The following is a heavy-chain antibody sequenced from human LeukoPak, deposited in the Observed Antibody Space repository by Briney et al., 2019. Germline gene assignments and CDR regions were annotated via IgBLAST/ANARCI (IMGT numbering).Heavy chain of an antibody. Sequence: PGGSLRLPCAASGFTFSSYAMNWVRQAPGKGLEWVSTIRGSSGSTYFADSVNGRFTISRDNSKDTLYLQMNSLRAEDSAVYYCAKDQNPEFYFYGMDVWGQGTTVTVAS. CDR3: AKDQNPEFYFYGMDV. V-gene: IGHV3-23*01. J-gene: IGHJ6*02. CDR2: IRGSSGST. CDR1: GFTFSSYA.